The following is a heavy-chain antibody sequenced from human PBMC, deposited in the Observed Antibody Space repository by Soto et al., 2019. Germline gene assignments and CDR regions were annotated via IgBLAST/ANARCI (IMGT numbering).Heavy chain of an antibody. CDR1: GGSFSGYY. V-gene: IGHV4-34*01. CDR2: INHSGST. CDR3: ARVDVVVVAATPGPGWFDP. D-gene: IGHD2-15*01. Sequence: SETLSLTCAVYGGSFSGYYWSWIRQPPGKGLEWIGEINHSGSTNYNPSLKSRVTISVDTSKNQFSLRLSSVTAADTAVYYCARVDVVVVAATPGPGWFDPWGQGTLVTVSS. J-gene: IGHJ5*02.